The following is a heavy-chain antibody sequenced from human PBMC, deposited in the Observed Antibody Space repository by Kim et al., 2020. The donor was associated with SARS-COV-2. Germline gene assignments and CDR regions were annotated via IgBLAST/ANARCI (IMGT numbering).Heavy chain of an antibody. CDR3: ARVLRPYYNYAMDV. J-gene: IGHJ6*02. Sequence: AASGKGRFTISRDNANNSLSRQMNSLRAEDTAVYYCARVLRPYYNYAMDVWGQGTTVTVSS. V-gene: IGHV3-11*01. D-gene: IGHD4-17*01.